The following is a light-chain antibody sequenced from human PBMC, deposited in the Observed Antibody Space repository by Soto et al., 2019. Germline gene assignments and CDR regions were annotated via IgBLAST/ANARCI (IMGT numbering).Light chain of an antibody. CDR3: QQRDSGPPYN. J-gene: IGKJ2*01. Sequence: EVLLTQSPVTLSLSPGERATLSCRASQSVSGHLSWYQQKPGHAPRLLIFDATNRATGVPARFSGSGSGTDFTLTISSLEPEDFAVYYCQQRDSGPPYNFGQGTRLEIK. V-gene: IGKV3-11*01. CDR2: DAT. CDR1: QSVSGH.